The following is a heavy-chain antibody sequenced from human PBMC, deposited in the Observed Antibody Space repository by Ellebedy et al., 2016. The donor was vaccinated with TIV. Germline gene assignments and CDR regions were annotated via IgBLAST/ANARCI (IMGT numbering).Heavy chain of an antibody. CDR3: AKEAYDILTGSQMHGMDV. V-gene: IGHV3-30*02. Sequence: DSVKGRFTISRGNSESTLHAQMNSLRPEDTAVYYCAKEAYDILTGSQMHGMDVWGQGTTVTVSS. J-gene: IGHJ6*02. D-gene: IGHD3-9*01.